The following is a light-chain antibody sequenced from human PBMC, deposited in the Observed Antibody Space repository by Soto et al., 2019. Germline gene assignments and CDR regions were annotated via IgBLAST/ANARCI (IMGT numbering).Light chain of an antibody. V-gene: IGLV2-11*01. CDR3: CSYAGSYSFV. J-gene: IGLJ1*01. CDR2: DVS. Sequence: QSVLTQPRSVSGSPGQSATISCTGTSSDVGSYNYVSWYRQHPDKAPKLIIYDVSQRPSGVPDRFSGSKSGNTASLTISGLQAEDEADDCCCSYAGSYSFVFGTGTKLTVL. CDR1: SSDVGSYNY.